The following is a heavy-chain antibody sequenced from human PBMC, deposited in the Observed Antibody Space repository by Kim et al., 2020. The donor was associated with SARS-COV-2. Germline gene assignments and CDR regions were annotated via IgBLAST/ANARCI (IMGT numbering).Heavy chain of an antibody. CDR3: ARGGIVVVPAAMDWFDP. J-gene: IGHJ5*02. D-gene: IGHD2-2*01. Sequence: FQGRVTITRDTSASTAYMELSSLRSEDTAVYYCARGGIVVVPAAMDWFDPWGQGTLVTVSS. V-gene: IGHV1-3*01.